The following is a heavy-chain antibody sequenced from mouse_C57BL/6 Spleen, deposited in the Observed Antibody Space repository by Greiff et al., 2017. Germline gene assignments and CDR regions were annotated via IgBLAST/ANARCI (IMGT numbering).Heavy chain of an antibody. Sequence: QVQLQQSGAELVKPGASVKISCKASGYAFSSYWMNWVKQRPGQGLEWIGWIFPGSGSTYYNEKFKGKATLTVDKSSSTAYMLLSSLTSEDSAVYFCARERGIYYYGSSYVDYAMDYWGQGTSVTVSS. J-gene: IGHJ4*01. CDR2: IFPGSGST. V-gene: IGHV1-75*01. CDR3: ARERGIYYYGSSYVDYAMDY. CDR1: GYAFSSYW. D-gene: IGHD1-1*01.